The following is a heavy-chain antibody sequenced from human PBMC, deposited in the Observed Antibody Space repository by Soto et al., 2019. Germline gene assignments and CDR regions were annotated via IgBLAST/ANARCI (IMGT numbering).Heavy chain of an antibody. J-gene: IGHJ4*02. CDR2: ISGSGGST. V-gene: IGHV3-23*01. CDR3: AKDRREQQLVPYYFDY. Sequence: PGGSLRLSCAASGFTFSSYAMGWVRQAPGKGLEWVSAISGSGGSTYYADSVKGRFTISRDNSKNTLYLQMNSLRAEDTAVYYCAKDRREQQLVPYYFDYWGQGTLVTVSS. CDR1: GFTFSSYA. D-gene: IGHD6-13*01.